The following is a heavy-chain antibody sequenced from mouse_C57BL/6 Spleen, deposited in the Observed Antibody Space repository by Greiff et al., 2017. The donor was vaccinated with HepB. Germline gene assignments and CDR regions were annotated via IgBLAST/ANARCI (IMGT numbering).Heavy chain of an antibody. D-gene: IGHD5-1*01. CDR1: GYTFTSYW. CDR3: ARQSNFDD. Sequence: QVQLQQPGAELVKPGASVKLSCKASGYTFTSYWMQWVKQRPGQGLEWIGEIDPSDSYTNYNQKFKGKATLTVDTSSSTAYMQLSSLTSEDSAVYYCARQSNFDDWGQGTTLTVSS. V-gene: IGHV1-50*01. CDR2: IDPSDSYT. J-gene: IGHJ2*01.